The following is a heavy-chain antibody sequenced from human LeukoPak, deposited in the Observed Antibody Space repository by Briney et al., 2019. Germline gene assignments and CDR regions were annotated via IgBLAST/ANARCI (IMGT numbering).Heavy chain of an antibody. CDR3: ARDPGYYDSKGQEYYQH. D-gene: IGHD3-22*01. V-gene: IGHV3-23*01. Sequence: GGSLRLSCAASGFTFSSYAMSWVRQAPGKGLEWVSAISGSGGSTYYADSVKGRFTISRDNSKNTLYLQMNSLRAEDTAVYYCARDPGYYDSKGQEYYQHWGQGTLVTVSS. CDR1: GFTFSSYA. CDR2: ISGSGGST. J-gene: IGHJ1*01.